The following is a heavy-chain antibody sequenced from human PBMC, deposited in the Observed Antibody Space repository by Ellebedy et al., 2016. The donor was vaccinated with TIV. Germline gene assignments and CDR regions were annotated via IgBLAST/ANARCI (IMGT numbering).Heavy chain of an antibody. J-gene: IGHJ6*02. V-gene: IGHV3-21*01. D-gene: IGHD3-3*01. CDR3: AREENDFYFYGMDV. CDR1: GFTFSSYS. Sequence: PGGSLRLSCIASGFTFSSYSMQWVRQAPGKGLEWVSFIRGNRSYTYYADSVKGRFTISRDNAKNSLYLQMNSLRAEDTAVYYCAREENDFYFYGMDVWGQGTTVTVSS. CDR2: IRGNRSYT.